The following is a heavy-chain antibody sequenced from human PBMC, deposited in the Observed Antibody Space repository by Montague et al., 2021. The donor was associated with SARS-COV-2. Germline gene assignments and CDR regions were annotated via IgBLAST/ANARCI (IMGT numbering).Heavy chain of an antibody. CDR1: GGSFSAHY. D-gene: IGHD2-8*02. J-gene: IGHJ3*02. V-gene: IGHV4-34*01. Sequence: SETLSLTCAVYGGSFSAHYWSWIRNPQGQGMEWIGEIYHSESTNYNPSLKSRVTITVATSKNQFSLKLRSVTAADAAVDYCARGRSLCWWCHSRFDIWGQGTMVTVSS. CDR2: IYHSEST. CDR3: ARGRSLCWWCHSRFDI.